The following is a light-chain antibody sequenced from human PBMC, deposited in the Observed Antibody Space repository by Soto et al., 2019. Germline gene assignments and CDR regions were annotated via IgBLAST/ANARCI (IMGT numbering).Light chain of an antibody. CDR2: EVS. Sequence: QSALTQPASVSGFPGQSITISCTGTSSDVGGYNYVSWYQQHPDKAPKLMIYEVSNRPSGVSNRFSGSKSGNTASLTISGLQAEDEADYYCSSYTSSSTLVFGGGTKVTVL. CDR3: SSYTSSSTLV. CDR1: SSDVGGYNY. V-gene: IGLV2-14*01. J-gene: IGLJ2*01.